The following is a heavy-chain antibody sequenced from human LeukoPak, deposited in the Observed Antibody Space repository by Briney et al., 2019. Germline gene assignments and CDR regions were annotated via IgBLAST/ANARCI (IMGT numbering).Heavy chain of an antibody. V-gene: IGHV7-4-1*02. CDR2: INTNTGNP. CDR1: GYTFTSYA. Sequence: ASVKVSCKASGYTFTSYAMNWVRQAPGQGLEWMGWINTNTGNPTYAQGFTGRFVFSLDTSVSTAYLQISSLKAEDTAVYYCARDQNYYDSSGYYYLPDAFDIWGQGTMVTVSS. J-gene: IGHJ3*02. D-gene: IGHD3-22*01. CDR3: ARDQNYYDSSGYYYLPDAFDI.